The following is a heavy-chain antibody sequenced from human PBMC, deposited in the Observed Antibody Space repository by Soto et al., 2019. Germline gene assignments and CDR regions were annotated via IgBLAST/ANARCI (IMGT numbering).Heavy chain of an antibody. CDR1: GYTFTTYG. CDR3: ARGAHGSGYAVY. V-gene: IGHV1-18*01. CDR2: ISGYNGNT. D-gene: IGHD3-3*01. Sequence: QVQLVQSGTEVKKPGASVKVSCKASGYTFTTYGINWVRQAPGQGLEYMGWISGYNGNTNYPQRFQGRVTMTADTSRSTAYMELRSLRSEDTAVYYCARGAHGSGYAVYWGQGTLVTVSS. J-gene: IGHJ4*02.